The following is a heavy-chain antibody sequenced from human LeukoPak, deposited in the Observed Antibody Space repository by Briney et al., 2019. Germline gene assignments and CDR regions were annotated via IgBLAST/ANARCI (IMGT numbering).Heavy chain of an antibody. Sequence: GASVKVSCKASGYTFTGYYMHWVRQAPGQGLEWMGWINPNSGGTNYAQKFQGRVTMTRDTSISTAYMELSRLRSDDTAVYYFARWFNYYYYMDVWGKGTTVTVSS. J-gene: IGHJ6*03. CDR3: ARWFNYYYYMDV. CDR2: INPNSGGT. CDR1: GYTFTGYY. D-gene: IGHD3-10*01. V-gene: IGHV1-2*02.